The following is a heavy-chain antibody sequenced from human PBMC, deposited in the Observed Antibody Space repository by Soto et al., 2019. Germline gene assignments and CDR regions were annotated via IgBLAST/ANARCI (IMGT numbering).Heavy chain of an antibody. V-gene: IGHV3-23*01. CDR3: AKAGDYHGSESYFPLDY. J-gene: IGHJ4*02. CDR1: GFTFSTYA. Sequence: EVQLLESGGVLVQPGGSLRLSCAASGFTFSTYAMTWVRQAPGKGLEWVSSISGSGGRTYYADSVKGRFTISRDNSKNTLYPQTNSLRAEDTAVYYCAKAGDYHGSESYFPLDYWGQGTLVPVSS. D-gene: IGHD3-10*01. CDR2: ISGSGGRT.